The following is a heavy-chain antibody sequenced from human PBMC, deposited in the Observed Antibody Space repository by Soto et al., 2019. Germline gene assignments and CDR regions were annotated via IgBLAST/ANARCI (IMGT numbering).Heavy chain of an antibody. V-gene: IGHV3-74*01. CDR2: ISSDGSTT. J-gene: IGHJ4*02. D-gene: IGHD4-17*01. CDR1: GFIFSSHW. CDR3: AKRSAVTSSYYFDY. Sequence: GGSLRLSCAASGFIFSSHWMHWVRQAPGKGLVWVSRISSDGSTTNYADSVKGRFTISRDNSKNTLYLQMNSLRAEDTAVYYCAKRSAVTSSYYFDYWGQGSLVTVSS.